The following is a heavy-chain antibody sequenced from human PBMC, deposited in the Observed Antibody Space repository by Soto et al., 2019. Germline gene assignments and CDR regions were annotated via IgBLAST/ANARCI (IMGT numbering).Heavy chain of an antibody. CDR1: GFTFSSYA. CDR3: AKPDCSSTSCKSANWFDP. V-gene: IGHV3-23*01. Sequence: PGGSLRLSCAASGFTFSSYAMSWVRQAPGKGLEWVSAISGSGGSTYYADSVKGRFTISRDNSKNTLYLQMNSLRAEDTAVYYCAKPDCSSTSCKSANWFDPWGQGTLVTVSS. CDR2: ISGSGGST. J-gene: IGHJ5*02. D-gene: IGHD2-2*01.